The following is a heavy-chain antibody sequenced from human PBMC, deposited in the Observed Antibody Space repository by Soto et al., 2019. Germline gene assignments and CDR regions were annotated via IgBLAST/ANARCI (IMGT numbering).Heavy chain of an antibody. D-gene: IGHD2-15*01. CDR1: GFTFSSYA. J-gene: IGHJ5*02. CDR2: ISGSGGST. V-gene: IGHV3-23*01. Sequence: GGSLRLSCAASGFTFSSYAMSWVRQAPGKGLEWVSAISGSGGSTYYADSVKGRFTISRDNSKNTLYLQMNSLRAEDTAVYYCAKGGSWCSGGSCTSNWFDPWGQGTLVTVSS. CDR3: AKGGSWCSGGSCTSNWFDP.